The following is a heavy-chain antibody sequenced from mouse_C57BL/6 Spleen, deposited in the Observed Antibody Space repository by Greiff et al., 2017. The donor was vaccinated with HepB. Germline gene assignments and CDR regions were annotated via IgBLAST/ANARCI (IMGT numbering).Heavy chain of an antibody. CDR2: IYPGSGNT. D-gene: IGHD1-1*01. CDR3: AREGGTVDFDY. CDR1: GYTFTDYY. V-gene: IGHV1-76*01. Sequence: QVQLQQSGAELARPGASVKLSCKASGYTFTDYYINWVKQRPGQGLEWIARIYPGSGNTYYNEKFKGKATLTAEKSSSTAYMQLSSLTSEDSAVYFCAREGGTVDFDYWGQGTTLTVSS. J-gene: IGHJ2*01.